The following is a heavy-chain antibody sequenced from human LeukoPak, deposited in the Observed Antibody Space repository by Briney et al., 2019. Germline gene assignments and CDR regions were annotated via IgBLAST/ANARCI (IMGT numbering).Heavy chain of an antibody. Sequence: GGSVSLSCTACGFTFGDYAMSWVRQARGKGLEGVGFIRSKAYGGTTEYAASVKGRFTISRDDPKSIAYLQMNSLKTEDTAVYYCTPHASSGSYYFDYWGQGTLVTVSS. CDR3: TPHASSGSYYFDY. J-gene: IGHJ4*02. CDR1: GFTFGDYA. D-gene: IGHD1-26*01. V-gene: IGHV3-49*04. CDR2: IRSKAYGGTT.